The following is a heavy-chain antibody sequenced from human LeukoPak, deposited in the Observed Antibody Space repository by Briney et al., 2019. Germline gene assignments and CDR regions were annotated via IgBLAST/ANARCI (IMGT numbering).Heavy chain of an antibody. J-gene: IGHJ3*01. V-gene: IGHV3-33*01. CDR3: ARAVGPFDF. CDR1: GFTFSSYG. CDR2: IWHDGSIT. Sequence: GGSLRLSCAASGFTFSSYGMHWVRQAPGKGLEWVAVIWHDGSITYYADSVKGRFTIPRDNSKNTLYIQMNSLRAEDTAVYYCARAVGPFDFWGQGTIVIVSS.